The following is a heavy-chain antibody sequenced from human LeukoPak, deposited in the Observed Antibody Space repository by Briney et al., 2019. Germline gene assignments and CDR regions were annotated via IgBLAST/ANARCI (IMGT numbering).Heavy chain of an antibody. V-gene: IGHV3-30-3*01. Sequence: GRSLRLSCAASGFTFSDYAMHWVRQAPGKGLEWVAVLSYGGTNKYYADSVKGRFTISRDNSRNTMFLQMNSLRAEDTAVYHCARDRSGYANDAFDFWGQGTMVTVSS. D-gene: IGHD3-3*01. CDR3: ARDRSGYANDAFDF. CDR2: LSYGGTNK. CDR1: GFTFSDYA. J-gene: IGHJ3*01.